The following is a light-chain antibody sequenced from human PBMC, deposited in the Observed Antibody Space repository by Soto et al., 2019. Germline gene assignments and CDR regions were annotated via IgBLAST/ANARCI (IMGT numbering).Light chain of an antibody. V-gene: IGLV1-44*01. J-gene: IGLJ1*01. CDR2: SGN. Sequence: QSVLTQPPSASGAPGQRVTISCSGSNSNIGTNTVNWYQQLPGSAPKLLICSGNQRPSGVPDRFSASKSGTSASLAISGLQSGDEADYYCAAWDDSLTGYVFGPGTKLTVL. CDR1: NSNIGTNT. CDR3: AAWDDSLTGYV.